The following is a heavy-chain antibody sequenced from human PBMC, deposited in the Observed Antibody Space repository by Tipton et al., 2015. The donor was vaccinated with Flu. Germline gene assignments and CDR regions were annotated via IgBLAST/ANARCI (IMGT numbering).Heavy chain of an antibody. J-gene: IGHJ3*02. CDR3: TRSYYYDSSGYDAFDI. CDR2: LSHDGSSK. Sequence: SLRLSCAASGFSFSSFGMHWVRQAPGKGLEWVAALSHDGSSKYYADSVKGRFTISRDNSKNKLFLEMNGLRAADTAIYYCTRSYYYDSSGYDAFDIWGQGTMVTVSS. CDR1: GFSFSSFG. D-gene: IGHD3-22*01. V-gene: IGHV3-30*03.